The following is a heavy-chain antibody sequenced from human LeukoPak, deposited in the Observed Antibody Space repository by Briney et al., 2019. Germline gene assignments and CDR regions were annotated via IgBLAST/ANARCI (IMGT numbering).Heavy chain of an antibody. J-gene: IGHJ6*03. V-gene: IGHV3-20*04. CDR1: GFTFDDYG. CDR2: INWNGVST. D-gene: IGHD4-11*01. CDR3: ARALSNYVDYHYYYYMDV. Sequence: SGGPLRLSCAASGFTFDDYGMSWVRQAPGKGLEWVSGINWNGVSTSYVDSVKGRFTISRDNAKNSLYLQMNSLRAADTALYYCARALSNYVDYHYYYYMDVWGKGTTVTVSS.